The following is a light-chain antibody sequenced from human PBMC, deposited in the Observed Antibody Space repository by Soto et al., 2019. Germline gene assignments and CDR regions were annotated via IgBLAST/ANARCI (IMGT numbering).Light chain of an antibody. V-gene: IGKV1-5*03. CDR3: QYYNNYCWT. J-gene: IGKJ1*01. CDR2: KTS. Sequence: DIPLTQSPSTLHASVGDRVTITGLASQSISSWLTWYQQKPGKAPKFLIYKTSNLESAVPSRFSGSGSGTEFTLTISSLQPDDFATYYCQYYNNYCWTFGQGTKVEIK. CDR1: QSISSW.